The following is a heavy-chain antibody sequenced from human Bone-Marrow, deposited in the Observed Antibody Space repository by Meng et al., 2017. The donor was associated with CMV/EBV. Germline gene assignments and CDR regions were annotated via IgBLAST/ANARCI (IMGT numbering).Heavy chain of an antibody. CDR3: ARGPGILEWLFTG. CDR2: IIPVFGTA. CDR1: GGGFSNFA. D-gene: IGHD3-3*01. Sequence: ASGGGFSNFAVSWLRQAPGQGLEWMGGIIPVFGTARYAEKFQGRVRITTDEVTSTAYLEVNSLKFEDTAAYYCARGPGILEWLFTGWGQGTLVTVSS. J-gene: IGHJ4*02. V-gene: IGHV1-69*05.